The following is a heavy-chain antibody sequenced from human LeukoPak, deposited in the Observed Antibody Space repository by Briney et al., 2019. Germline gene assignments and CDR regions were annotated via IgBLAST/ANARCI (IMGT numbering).Heavy chain of an antibody. D-gene: IGHD5-18*01. CDR3: ARVQPAGSTDY. V-gene: IGHV3-64*01. CDR2: ISPDGRAT. Sequence: PGGSLRLSCAASGFIFSYYSMHWVRQAPGKGLEYVSVISPDGRATYYTNSVKGRFTISRDNSKNTVYLQMDSLRDDDTAVYYCARVQPAGSTDYWGQGTLVTVSS. J-gene: IGHJ4*02. CDR1: GFIFSYYS.